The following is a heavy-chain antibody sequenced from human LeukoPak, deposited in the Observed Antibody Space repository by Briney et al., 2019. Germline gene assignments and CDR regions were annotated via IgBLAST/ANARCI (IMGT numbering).Heavy chain of an antibody. Sequence: GGSLRLSCSASGFTFSSYAMHWVRQAPGKGLEYVSAISSNGGSTYYADSVKGRFTISRDNAKNTLYLQMNSLRAEDTAVYYCARSEPDYDYVWGSYRLNGMDVWGQGTTVTVSS. D-gene: IGHD3-16*02. CDR3: ARSEPDYDYVWGSYRLNGMDV. CDR2: ISSNGGST. J-gene: IGHJ6*02. V-gene: IGHV3-64*04. CDR1: GFTFSSYA.